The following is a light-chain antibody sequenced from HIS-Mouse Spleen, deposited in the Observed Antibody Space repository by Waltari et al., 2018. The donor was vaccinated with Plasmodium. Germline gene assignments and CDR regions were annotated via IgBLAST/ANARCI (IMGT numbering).Light chain of an antibody. J-gene: IGKJ3*01. V-gene: IGKV1-8*01. CDR1: QGISSY. CDR3: QQYYSYPFT. Sequence: LRITQSPSSFPASTGNRVTLTCRASQGISSYLAWYQQKPGKAPKLLIYAASTLQSGVPSRFSGSGSGTDFTLTISCLQSEDFATYYCQQYYSYPFTFGPGTKVDIK. CDR2: AAS.